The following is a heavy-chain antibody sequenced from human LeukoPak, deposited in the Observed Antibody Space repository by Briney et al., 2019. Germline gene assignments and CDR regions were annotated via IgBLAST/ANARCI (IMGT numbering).Heavy chain of an antibody. CDR3: ARRTNYYDSSDYRNWFDP. CDR1: GYSFTNYW. D-gene: IGHD3-22*01. Sequence: GESLKISCMGSGYSFTNYWIGWVRQMPGKGLEYMGIIYPGDSDARYNPSFQGQVTISADNSISTAYLQWSSLKASDTAMYYCARRTNYYDSSDYRNWFDPWGQGTLVTVSS. CDR2: IYPGDSDA. V-gene: IGHV5-51*01. J-gene: IGHJ5*02.